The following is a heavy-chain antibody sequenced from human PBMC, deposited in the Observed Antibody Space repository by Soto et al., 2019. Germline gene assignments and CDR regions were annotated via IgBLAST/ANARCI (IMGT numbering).Heavy chain of an antibody. CDR1: GDSITRYK. V-gene: IGHV4-59*01. D-gene: IGHD2-15*01. CDR3: AREWSGFDY. J-gene: IGHJ4*02. CDR2: LYSSGDT. Sequence: SKTLSLTCSVSGDSITRYKWSWIRHSPGKGLEWIANLYSSGDTNHNPSLKSRVTISVDTSKNQYSLKLSPATPADTAVYYCAREWSGFDYWGQGILVTVSS.